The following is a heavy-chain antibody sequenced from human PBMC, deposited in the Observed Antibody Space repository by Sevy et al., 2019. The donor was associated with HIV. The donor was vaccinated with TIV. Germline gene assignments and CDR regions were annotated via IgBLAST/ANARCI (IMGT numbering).Heavy chain of an antibody. CDR1: GFTFSSYA. Sequence: GGSLRLSCAASGFTFSSYAMHWVRQAPGKGLEWVAVISYDGSNKYYADSVKGRFTISRDNSKNTLYLQMNSLRAEDTAVYYCARDVTCYDSSGYYPYWGQGTLVTVSS. V-gene: IGHV3-30-3*01. CDR2: ISYDGSNK. CDR3: ARDVTCYDSSGYYPY. J-gene: IGHJ4*02. D-gene: IGHD3-22*01.